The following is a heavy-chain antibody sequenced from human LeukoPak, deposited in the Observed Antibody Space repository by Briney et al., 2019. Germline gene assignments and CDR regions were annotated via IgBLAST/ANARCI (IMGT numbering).Heavy chain of an antibody. CDR1: GGTFSSYA. CDR3: ARALGYCSGGSCYSSWFDP. Sequence: SVKVSCKAFGGTFSSYAISWVRQAPGQGLEWMGGIIPIFGTANYAQKFQGRVTITTDESTSTAYMELSSLRSEDTAVYYCARALGYCSGGSCYSSWFDPWGQGTLVTVSS. D-gene: IGHD2-15*01. J-gene: IGHJ5*02. V-gene: IGHV1-69*05. CDR2: IIPIFGTA.